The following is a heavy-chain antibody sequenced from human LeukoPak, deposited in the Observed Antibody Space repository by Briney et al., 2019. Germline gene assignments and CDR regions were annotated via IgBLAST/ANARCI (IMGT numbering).Heavy chain of an antibody. CDR3: AREWAYYYGSGSYYYAFDI. CDR1: GGSISSYY. D-gene: IGHD3-10*01. V-gene: IGHV4-59*01. Sequence: KPSETLSLTCTASGGSISSYYWNWIRQPPGKGLEWIGYIYYSGSTNYNPSLKSRVTISVDTSKNQFCLELSSVTAADTAVYYCAREWAYYYGSGSYYYAFDIWGQGTMVTVSS. J-gene: IGHJ3*02. CDR2: IYYSGST.